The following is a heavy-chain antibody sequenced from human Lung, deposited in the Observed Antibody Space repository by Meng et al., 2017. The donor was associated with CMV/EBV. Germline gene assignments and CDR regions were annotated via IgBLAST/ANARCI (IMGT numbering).Heavy chain of an antibody. CDR2: VSWNSGYI. CDR1: GFTFDDYA. CDR3: AKDEGYCSDGSCYYYYYGMDV. Sequence: SLKISCAASGFTFDDYALHWVRQVPGKGLEWVAGVSWNSGYIAYADSVKGRFTIPRDNAKSSLFLQMNSLRAEDTALYYCAKDEGYCSDGSCYYYYYGMDVWGQGTTVTVSS. V-gene: IGHV3-9*01. D-gene: IGHD2-15*01. J-gene: IGHJ6*02.